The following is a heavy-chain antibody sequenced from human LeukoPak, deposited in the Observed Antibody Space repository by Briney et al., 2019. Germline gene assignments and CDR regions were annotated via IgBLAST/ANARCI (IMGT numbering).Heavy chain of an antibody. J-gene: IGHJ3*02. V-gene: IGHV4-39*07. CDR2: IYYSGST. CDR3: ARGFGELLRRSDAFDI. D-gene: IGHD1-26*01. CDR1: SGPISSSSYY. Sequence: PSETLSLTCTVSSGPISSSSYYWGWIRQPPGKGLEWIGSIYYSGSTYYNPSLKSRVTISVDTSKNQFSLKLSSVTAADTAVYYWARGFGELLRRSDAFDIWGQGTMVTVSS.